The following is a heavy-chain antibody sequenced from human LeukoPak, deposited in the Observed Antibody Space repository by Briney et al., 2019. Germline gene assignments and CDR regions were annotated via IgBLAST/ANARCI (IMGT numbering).Heavy chain of an antibody. V-gene: IGHV4-38-2*02. CDR3: ARVQLRQVDY. CDR1: GYSISSGYY. CDR2: IYHSGST. D-gene: IGHD2-2*01. J-gene: IGHJ4*02. Sequence: SETLSLTCTVSGYSISSGYYWGWIRQPPGKGLEWIGSIYHSGSTYYNPSLKSRVTISVDTSKNQFSLKLSPVTAVDTAVYYCARVQLRQVDYWGQGTLVTVSS.